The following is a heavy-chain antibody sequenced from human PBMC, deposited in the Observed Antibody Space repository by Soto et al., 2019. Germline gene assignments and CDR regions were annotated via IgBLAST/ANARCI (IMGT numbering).Heavy chain of an antibody. D-gene: IGHD3-22*01. CDR3: ARDGYYDSSGSLGY. Sequence: EVQLVESGGGLVQPGGSLRLSCAASGFTFSSYWMSWVRQAPGKGLAWVANIKQDGSEKYYVDSVKGRFTISRDNAKNSLYLQMNSLRAEDTAVYYCARDGYYDSSGSLGYWGQGTLVTVSS. V-gene: IGHV3-7*03. J-gene: IGHJ4*02. CDR1: GFTFSSYW. CDR2: IKQDGSEK.